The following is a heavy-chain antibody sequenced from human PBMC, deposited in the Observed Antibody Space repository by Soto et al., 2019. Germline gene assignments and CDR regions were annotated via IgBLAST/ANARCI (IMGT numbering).Heavy chain of an antibody. J-gene: IGHJ6*02. D-gene: IGHD6-6*01. CDR1: GFTFSSYG. CDR2: ISYDGSNK. CDR3: AKDRSSSSSVGRLDYYGMDV. V-gene: IGHV3-30*18. Sequence: LRLSCAASGFTFSSYGMHWVRQAPGKGLEWVAVISYDGSNKYYADSVKGRFTISRDNSKNTLYLQMNSLRAEDTAVYYCAKDRSSSSSVGRLDYYGMDVWGQGTTVTVSS.